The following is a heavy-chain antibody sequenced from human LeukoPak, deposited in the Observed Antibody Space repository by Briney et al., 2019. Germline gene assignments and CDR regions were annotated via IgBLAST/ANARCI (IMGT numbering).Heavy chain of an antibody. V-gene: IGHV3-73*01. J-gene: IGHJ3*02. CDR2: IRSKANSYAT. Sequence: PGGSLRLSCAASGFTFSGSAMHWVRQASGKGLEWVGRIRSKANSYATAYAASVKGRFTISRDDSKNTAYLQMNSLRAEDTAVYYCAKVVYSGIFRGACDIWGQGTMVTVSS. CDR3: AKVVYSGIFRGACDI. D-gene: IGHD1-26*01. CDR1: GFTFSGSA.